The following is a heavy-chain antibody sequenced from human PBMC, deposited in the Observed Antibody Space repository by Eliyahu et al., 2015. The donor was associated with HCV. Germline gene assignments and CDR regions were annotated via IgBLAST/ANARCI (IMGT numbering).Heavy chain of an antibody. Sequence: QVQLVQSGAEVKKPGASVKVSCKASGYTFTGYYIHXVRQAPGQGLEWMGWINPNNGGTSYAQKFQGRVTMTRDTSISTAYMELSSLRSDDTAVYYCARDLSTGDYWGQGTQVTVSS. CDR3: ARDLSTGDY. D-gene: IGHD5/OR15-5a*01. J-gene: IGHJ4*02. V-gene: IGHV1-2*02. CDR1: GYTFTGYY. CDR2: INPNNGGT.